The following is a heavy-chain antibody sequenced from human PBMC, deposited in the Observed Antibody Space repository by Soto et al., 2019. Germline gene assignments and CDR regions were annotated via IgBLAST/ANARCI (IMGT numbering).Heavy chain of an antibody. CDR3: ARVVTDYYDSSGYLVRVALFDP. J-gene: IGHJ5*02. Sequence: QVQLVQSGAEVKKPGASVKVSCKASGYTFTSYGISWVRQAPGQGLEWMGWISAYNGNTNYAQKLQGRVTMTTDTSTSTAYMELRSLRSDDTAVYYCARVVTDYYDSSGYLVRVALFDPWGQGTLVTVSS. CDR2: ISAYNGNT. V-gene: IGHV1-18*01. D-gene: IGHD3-22*01. CDR1: GYTFTSYG.